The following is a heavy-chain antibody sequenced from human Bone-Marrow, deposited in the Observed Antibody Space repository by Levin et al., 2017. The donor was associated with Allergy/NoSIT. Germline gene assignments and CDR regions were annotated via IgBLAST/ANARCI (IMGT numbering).Heavy chain of an antibody. Sequence: GESLKISCAASGFSFSTYPMSWVRQAPGKGLQWVSSIGRSGTTTYYADSVRGRFTISRDNSKNTLYLQMYSLRVDDTAVYYCARQSPDQYNGGWPWYFDLWGRGTLVTVSS. D-gene: IGHD6-19*01. J-gene: IGHJ2*01. CDR3: ARQSPDQYNGGWPWYFDL. CDR2: IGRSGTTT. CDR1: GFSFSTYP. V-gene: IGHV3-23*01.